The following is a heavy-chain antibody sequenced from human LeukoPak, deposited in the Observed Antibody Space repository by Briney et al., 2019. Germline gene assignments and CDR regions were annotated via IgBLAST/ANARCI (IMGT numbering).Heavy chain of an antibody. Sequence: SETLSLTCAVSGYSISSGYYWGWIRQPPGKGLEWIGSIYHRGSTYYNPSLKSRVTISVDTSKNQFSLKLSSVTAADTAVYYCAGWFGELLSLFTYWGQGTLVTVFS. CDR1: GYSISSGYY. J-gene: IGHJ4*02. CDR2: IYHRGST. V-gene: IGHV4-38-2*01. CDR3: AGWFGELLSLFTY. D-gene: IGHD3-10*01.